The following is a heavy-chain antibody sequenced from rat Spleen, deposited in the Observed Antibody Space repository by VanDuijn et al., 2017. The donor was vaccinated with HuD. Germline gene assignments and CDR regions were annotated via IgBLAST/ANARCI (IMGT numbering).Heavy chain of an antibody. CDR1: GFSLTNYG. V-gene: IGHV2-77*01. CDR2: IWGDGST. Sequence: QVQMKETGPGLVQTTQTLSVTCTVSGFSLTNYGVHWVRQAPGKGLEWMGIIWGDGSTNYNSALKSRLSLSRDPSKSQVFLKMNSLQTEDTAIYFCTRETIVSPYWGQGVMVTVSS. J-gene: IGHJ2*01. CDR3: TRETIVSPY. D-gene: IGHD1-11*01.